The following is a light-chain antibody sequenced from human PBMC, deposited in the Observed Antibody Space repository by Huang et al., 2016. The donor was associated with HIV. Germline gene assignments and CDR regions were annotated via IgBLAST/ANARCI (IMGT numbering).Light chain of an antibody. CDR3: QQYDIHPLT. CDR1: QDINNF. J-gene: IGKJ3*01. CDR2: AAS. V-gene: IGKV1-8*01. Sequence: IRMTQSPSSLSASTGDRVTITCRANQDINNFLAWYQQRQGSVPKLLIYAASTLQSGVPSRCSGNGSGTEFTLTIGCLHSEDVATYYCQQYDIHPLTFGPGTRVDIK.